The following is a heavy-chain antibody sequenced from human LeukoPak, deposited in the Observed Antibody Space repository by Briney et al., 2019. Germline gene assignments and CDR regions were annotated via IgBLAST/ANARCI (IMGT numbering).Heavy chain of an antibody. CDR2: ISYDGSNK. D-gene: IGHD1-1*01. CDR1: GFTFSSYA. V-gene: IGHV3-30-3*01. Sequence: GGSLRLSCAASGFTFSSYAMHWVRQAPGKGLEWVAVISYDGSNKYYADSVKGRFTISRDNSKNTLYLQMNSLRAEDTAVYFCARPATTDSYNYFQHWGQGTLVTVSS. J-gene: IGHJ1*01. CDR3: ARPATTDSYNYFQH.